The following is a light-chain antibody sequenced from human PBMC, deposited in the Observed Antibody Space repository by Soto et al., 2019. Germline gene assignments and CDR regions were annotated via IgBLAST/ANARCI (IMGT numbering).Light chain of an antibody. CDR3: MQSTQITPK. V-gene: IGKV2D-29*02. CDR1: QSLLHITGATF. Sequence: FLITHTPLSLSVGPGQPASISCNSSQSLLHITGATFLFWYLQKPGQSPQLLIYEVSTRVSGVQDRFSASGSGTDFTIEISRVETDDVGIYYCMQSTQITPKFGQGTRLEIK. J-gene: IGKJ5*01. CDR2: EVS.